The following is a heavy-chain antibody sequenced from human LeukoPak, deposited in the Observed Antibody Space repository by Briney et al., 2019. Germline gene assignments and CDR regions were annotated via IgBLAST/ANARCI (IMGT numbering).Heavy chain of an antibody. CDR2: IKQDGSEK. Sequence: GGSLRLSCAASGFTFSSYWMSWVRQAPGKGLEWVANIKQDGSEKYYVDSVKGRFTISRDNAKNSLYLQMNSLRAEDTAVYYCARDRASYGSGSYYNPTYYYYMDVWGKGTTVTVSS. CDR3: ARDRASYGSGSYYNPTYYYYMDV. V-gene: IGHV3-7*01. CDR1: GFTFSSYW. D-gene: IGHD3-10*01. J-gene: IGHJ6*03.